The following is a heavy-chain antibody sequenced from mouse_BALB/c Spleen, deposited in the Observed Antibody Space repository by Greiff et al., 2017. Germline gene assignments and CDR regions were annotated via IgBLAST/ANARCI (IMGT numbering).Heavy chain of an antibody. V-gene: IGHV1S22*01. CDR3: TRESDTTSYAMDY. Sequence: LQQPGSELVRPGASVKLSCKASGYTFTSYWMHWVKQRPGQGLEWIGNIYPGSGSTNYDEKFKSKATLTVDTSSSTAYMQLSSLTSEDSAVYYCTRESDTTSYAMDYWGQGTSVTVSS. CDR1: GYTFTSYW. D-gene: IGHD2-12*01. J-gene: IGHJ4*01. CDR2: IYPGSGST.